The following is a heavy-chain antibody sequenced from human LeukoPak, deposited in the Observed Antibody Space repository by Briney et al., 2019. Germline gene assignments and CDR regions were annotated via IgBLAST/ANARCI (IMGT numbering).Heavy chain of an antibody. V-gene: IGHV4-39*02. J-gene: IGHJ4*02. Sequence: PSETQFFSYTISGGFISCGSSYGRWIRQPPGKGLEWIGSFYYTGNTYYNPYLKSRVTIPVDTSKNDLSLNLRSVTAADTAVYYCARTAGIAVAGSRQYFDNWGQGMLVTVSS. CDR2: FYYTGNT. CDR1: GGFISCGSSY. D-gene: IGHD6-19*01. CDR3: ARTAGIAVAGSRQYFDN.